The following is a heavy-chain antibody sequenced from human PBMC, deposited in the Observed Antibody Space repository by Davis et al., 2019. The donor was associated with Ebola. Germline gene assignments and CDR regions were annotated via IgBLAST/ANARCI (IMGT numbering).Heavy chain of an antibody. CDR3: ATDATAAGYFAY. Sequence: PGGSLRLSCAASGFTFSSYALNWVRQAPGKGLEWVGRIKTKRDDGTAEYAAPVKGRFTISRDDSINTLFLQMDSLKTEDTAVYSCATDATAAGYFAYWGQGSLVTVSS. J-gene: IGHJ4*02. CDR1: GFTFSSYA. CDR2: IKTKRDDGTA. V-gene: IGHV3-15*01. D-gene: IGHD6-13*01.